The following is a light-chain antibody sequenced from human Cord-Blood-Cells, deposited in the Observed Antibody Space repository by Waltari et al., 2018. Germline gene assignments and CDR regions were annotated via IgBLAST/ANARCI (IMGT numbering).Light chain of an antibody. V-gene: IGLV2-14*01. CDR2: DVS. J-gene: IGLJ1*01. CDR1: SGDGGGSYY. Sequence: QSALTQPASVSGSPGQLITLSCTGTSGDGGGSYYVSLYQQHPGKAPKLMIYDVSKRPSGVSNRFSGSKSGNTASLTISGLQAEDEADYYCSSYTSSSTYVFGTGTKVTVL. CDR3: SSYTSSSTYV.